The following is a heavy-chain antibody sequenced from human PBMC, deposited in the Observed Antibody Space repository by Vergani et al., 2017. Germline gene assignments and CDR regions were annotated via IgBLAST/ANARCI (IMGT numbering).Heavy chain of an antibody. CDR2: IKSDGRT. V-gene: IGHV3-66*02. D-gene: IGHD2-15*01. CDR3: TRSECSGTTCYGHYFDL. J-gene: IGHJ4*01. CDR1: GFTFSHYA. Sequence: EVQLLESGGDLVQPGGSLRLSCVASGFTFSHYAMSWVRQAPGKGLEWVSVIKSDGRTSYAESVRGRFTISRDTSRNAVYLQMNILRVEDTGVYYCTRSECSGTTCYGHYFDLWGHGILVTVSS.